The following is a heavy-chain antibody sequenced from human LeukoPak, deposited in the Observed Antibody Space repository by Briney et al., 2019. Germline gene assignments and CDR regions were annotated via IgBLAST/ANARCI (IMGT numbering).Heavy chain of an antibody. Sequence: GGSLRLSCAASGFTFSSYGMHWVRQAPGKGLEWVAVIWYDGSNKYYADSVKGRFTISRDNSKNTLYLQMNSLRAEDTAVYYCAREGYNWGTTEAEGYFDYWGQGTLVTVSS. CDR1: GFTFSSYG. V-gene: IGHV3-33*01. CDR2: IWYDGSNK. J-gene: IGHJ4*02. D-gene: IGHD1-1*01. CDR3: AREGYNWGTTEAEGYFDY.